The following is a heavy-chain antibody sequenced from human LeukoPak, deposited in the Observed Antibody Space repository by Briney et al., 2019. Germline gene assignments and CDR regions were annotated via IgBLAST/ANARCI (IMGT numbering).Heavy chain of an antibody. J-gene: IGHJ5*02. CDR2: IYYSGST. V-gene: IGHV4-59*01. CDR3: VRNLASPYYYGSGTFKVNWFDP. D-gene: IGHD3-10*01. Sequence: SETLSLTCTVSGGSISSYYWSWIRQPPGKGLEWIGYIYYSGSTNYNPSLKSRVTISVDTSKNQFSLKLSSVTAADTAVYYCVRNLASPYYYGSGTFKVNWFDPWGQGTLVTVSS. CDR1: GGSISSYY.